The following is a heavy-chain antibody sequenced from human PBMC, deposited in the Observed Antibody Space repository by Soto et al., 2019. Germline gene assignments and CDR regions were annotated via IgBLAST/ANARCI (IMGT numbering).Heavy chain of an antibody. CDR1: GGSISSSSYY. Sequence: QLQLQESGPGLVKPSETLSLTCTVSGGSISSSSYYWGWIRQPPGKGLEWIGSIYYSGSTYYNPSLKSRVTISVDTSKNQFSLKLSSVTAADTAVYYCARHRGYSSGWYAGAGYYFDDWGQGPLVTVSS. CDR3: ARHRGYSSGWYAGAGYYFDD. J-gene: IGHJ4*02. V-gene: IGHV4-39*01. CDR2: IYYSGST. D-gene: IGHD6-19*01.